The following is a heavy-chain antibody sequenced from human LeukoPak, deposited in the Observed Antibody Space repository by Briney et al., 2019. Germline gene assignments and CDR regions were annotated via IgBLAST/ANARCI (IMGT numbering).Heavy chain of an antibody. CDR2: IYENGGTT. Sequence: GGSLRLSCVGSGFTFRSHAMSWVRQAPEKGLEFVSGIYENGGTTYYADSVKGRFTISRDNAKNSLYLQMNSLRAEDTAVYYCARHPFVVVVAATGPGDYWGQGTLVTVSS. CDR1: GFTFRSHA. D-gene: IGHD2-15*01. J-gene: IGHJ4*02. V-gene: IGHV3-23*01. CDR3: ARHPFVVVVAATGPGDY.